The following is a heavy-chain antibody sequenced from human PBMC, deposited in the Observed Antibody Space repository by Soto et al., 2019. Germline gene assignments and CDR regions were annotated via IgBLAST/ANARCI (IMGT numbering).Heavy chain of an antibody. CDR1: GGTISSWY. V-gene: IGHV4-59*08. D-gene: IGHD1-26*01. CDR3: ARRYGSAIDY. Sequence: QVQLQESGPGLVKPSETLSLTCTVSGGTISSWYWSWIRQPPGKGLEWIGYIYYSGSTNCNPSLKTRVTIPVDTSNNQFSLKLSSVTAADTAGYYCARRYGSAIDYWGQGTLVTVSS. CDR2: IYYSGST. J-gene: IGHJ4*02.